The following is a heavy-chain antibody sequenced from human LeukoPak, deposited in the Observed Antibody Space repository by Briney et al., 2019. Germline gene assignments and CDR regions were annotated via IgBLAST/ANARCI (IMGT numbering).Heavy chain of an antibody. J-gene: IGHJ5*02. CDR2: VAGAGDT. V-gene: IGHV3-13*01. Sequence: GGSLRLSCAASGFTFSSYDMHWVRQATGRGLEWVSSVAGAGDTYYADSVKGRFTISRENGKNSLHLQMNSLRAGDTAVYYCARGGIRGVTWNWLDPWGQGTLVTVSS. CDR1: GFTFSSYD. CDR3: ARGGIRGVTWNWLDP. D-gene: IGHD3-10*01.